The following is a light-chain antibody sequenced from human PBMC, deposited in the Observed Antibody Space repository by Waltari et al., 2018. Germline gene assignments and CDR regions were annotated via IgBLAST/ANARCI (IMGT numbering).Light chain of an antibody. CDR1: QNIVYNSNNNNY. Sequence: DIVLTQSPDSLPVSLGERATINCKSSQNIVYNSNNNNYLAWYQQKPGQPPKLLIYWASTRQFGVPERFSGSGSGTDFTLTISSLQAEDVAVYYCQQFFGTPWAFGQGTKVEIK. CDR2: WAS. J-gene: IGKJ1*01. V-gene: IGKV4-1*01. CDR3: QQFFGTPWA.